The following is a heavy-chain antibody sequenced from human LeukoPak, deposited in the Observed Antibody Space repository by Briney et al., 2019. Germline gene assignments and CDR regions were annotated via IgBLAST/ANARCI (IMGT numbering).Heavy chain of an antibody. CDR2: IVVGSGNT. D-gene: IGHD5-18*01. CDR3: ARAEDTAMARYYFDY. Sequence: ASVKVSCKASGFTFTSSAVQWVRQARGQRLEWIGWIVVGSGNTNYAQKFQERVTITRDMSTSTAYMELSSLRSEDTAVYYCARAEDTAMARYYFDYWGQGTLVTVSS. CDR1: GFTFTSSA. V-gene: IGHV1-58*01. J-gene: IGHJ4*02.